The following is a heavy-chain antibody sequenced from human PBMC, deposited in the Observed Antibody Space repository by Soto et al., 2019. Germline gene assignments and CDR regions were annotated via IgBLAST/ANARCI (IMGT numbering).Heavy chain of an antibody. D-gene: IGHD6-6*01. CDR1: GYTFTGYY. CDR3: ARDLYSSSYYYGMDV. CDR2: INPNSGGT. Sequence: GASVKVSCKAPGYTFTGYYMYWVRQAPGQGLEWMGWINPNSGGTNYAQKFQGWVTMTRDTSISTAYMELSRLRSDDTAVYYCARDLYSSSYYYGMDVWGQGTTVTVSS. V-gene: IGHV1-2*04. J-gene: IGHJ6*02.